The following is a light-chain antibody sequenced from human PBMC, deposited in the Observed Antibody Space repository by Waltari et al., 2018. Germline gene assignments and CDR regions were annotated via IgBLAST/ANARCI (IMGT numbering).Light chain of an antibody. CDR2: EVT. V-gene: IGLV2-23*02. CDR1: NSDVGSYNL. Sequence: QSALTQAASVSGSPGQSITMSCTGTNSDVGSYNLVSWYQQNPGEAPELMIFEVTKRPSGVSNRFSGSKSGNTASLTISGLQAEDEAHYYCFSYAGSRNWVFGGGTKLT. CDR3: FSYAGSRNWV. J-gene: IGLJ3*02.